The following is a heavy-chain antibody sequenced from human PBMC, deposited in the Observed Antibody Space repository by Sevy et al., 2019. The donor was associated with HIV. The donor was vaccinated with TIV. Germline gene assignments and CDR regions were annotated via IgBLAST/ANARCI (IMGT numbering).Heavy chain of an antibody. CDR1: TFDLSSSG. CDR3: ARLGSTTVTTSDAFDI. Sequence: GGSLRLSCAASTFDLSSSGMNWVRQAPGKGLEWVTFIRYDGTTKYYRDSVKGRFTISRDNSKNTVYLQMNSLRPEDTATYYCARLGSTTVTTSDAFDIWGQGTTVTVSS. CDR2: IRYDGTTK. J-gene: IGHJ3*02. D-gene: IGHD4-17*01. V-gene: IGHV3-30*02.